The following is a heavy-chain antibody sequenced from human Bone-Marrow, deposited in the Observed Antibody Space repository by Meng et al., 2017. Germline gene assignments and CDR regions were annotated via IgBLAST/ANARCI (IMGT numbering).Heavy chain of an antibody. CDR2: INQDGSEK. J-gene: IGHJ4*02. CDR3: ARDSRPTY. D-gene: IGHD3-16*01. CDR1: GFTFSNYW. V-gene: IGHV3-7*01. Sequence: GESLKIPCAVSGFTFSNYWMSWVRQAPGKGLEWLASINQDGSEKYYVDSVRGRFTISRDNAKNSLYLQTNSLRAEDTAVYYCARDSRPTYWGQGTLVTVSS.